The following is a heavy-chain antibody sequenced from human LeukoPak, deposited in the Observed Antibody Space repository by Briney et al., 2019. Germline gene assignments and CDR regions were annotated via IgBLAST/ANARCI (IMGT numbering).Heavy chain of an antibody. Sequence: GGSLRLSCAASGFTFSSYAMSWVRQAPGKGLEWVSAISGSGASTYYADSVKGRFTISRDNSKNTLYVQMNSLRAEDTAVYYCAKAEGYDILTGLDYWGQGTLVTVSS. CDR1: GFTFSSYA. D-gene: IGHD3-9*01. J-gene: IGHJ4*02. CDR3: AKAEGYDILTGLDY. V-gene: IGHV3-23*01. CDR2: ISGSGAST.